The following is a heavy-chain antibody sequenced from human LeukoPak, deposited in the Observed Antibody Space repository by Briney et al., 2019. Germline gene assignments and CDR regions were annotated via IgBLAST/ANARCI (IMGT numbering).Heavy chain of an antibody. V-gene: IGHV1-69*13. CDR2: TMPLFGKP. D-gene: IGHD6-6*01. J-gene: IGHJ5*02. CDR1: GGTFSSYA. Sequence: ASVKVSCKASGGTFSSYALTWVRQAPGLGLQWMGGTMPLFGKPNYAQKFQGRVTISADESTSTVSLELSNLTSEDTAMYYCARGSYTSSSNWFDPWGQGTLVTVSS. CDR3: ARGSYTSSSNWFDP.